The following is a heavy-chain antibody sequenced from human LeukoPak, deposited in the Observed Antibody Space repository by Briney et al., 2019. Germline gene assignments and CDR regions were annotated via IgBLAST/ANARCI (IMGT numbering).Heavy chain of an antibody. Sequence: GGSLRLSCAASGFTFSDYYMNWIRQAPGKGLEWISYISSSGSTIYYADSVKGRFTISRDNAKNSLYLQMNSLRAEDTAVYYCARDGSGSYGLDAFDIWGQGTMVTVSS. CDR3: ARDGSGSYGLDAFDI. CDR2: ISSSGSTI. CDR1: GFTFSDYY. D-gene: IGHD1-26*01. V-gene: IGHV3-11*01. J-gene: IGHJ3*02.